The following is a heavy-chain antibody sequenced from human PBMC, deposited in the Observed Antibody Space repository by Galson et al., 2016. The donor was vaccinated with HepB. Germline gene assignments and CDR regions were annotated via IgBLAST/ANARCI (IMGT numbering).Heavy chain of an antibody. CDR1: GFAFSSYG. V-gene: IGHV3-21*01. CDR2: ISGTTSYI. Sequence: SLRLSCAASGFAFSSYGMTWVRQAPGKGLEWVSSISGTTSYIFYADSVKGRFIISRDKAKNSLYLQMNSLTAEDTAVYYCVRGVFDSWGQGTLVTVSS. J-gene: IGHJ4*02. CDR3: VRGVFDS.